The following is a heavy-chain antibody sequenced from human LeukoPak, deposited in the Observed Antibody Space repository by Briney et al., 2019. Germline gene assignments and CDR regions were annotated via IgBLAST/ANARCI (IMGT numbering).Heavy chain of an antibody. CDR1: IHPHSLCY. J-gene: IGHJ4*02. CDR2: INHSGNN. Sequence: PSDPLSLLCTLWIHPHSLCYWRGMRQPRGEGLEWIGEINHSGNNNYNPSLKSRVTISVDTFKNQFSLKLSSVTAADTAVYNCARRRYGYRGYEYWGQGTLVTVSS. D-gene: IGHD5-12*01. CDR3: ARRRYGYRGYEY. V-gene: IGHV4-34*01.